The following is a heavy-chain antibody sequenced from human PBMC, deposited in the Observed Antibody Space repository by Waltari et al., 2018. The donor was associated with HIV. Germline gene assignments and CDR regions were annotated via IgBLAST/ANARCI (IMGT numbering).Heavy chain of an antibody. CDR3: DRDSLPKCAAGSCYRK. CDR2: IRSLSYGGTS. J-gene: IGHJ1*01. CDR1: GFTFAQYA. D-gene: IGHD2-15*01. V-gene: IGHV3-49*03. Sequence: EVRLEASGGGVVPPGRSLRLTCVTSGFTFAQYALSWFRQSPGKAPEWVGFIRSLSYGGTSDYAASTKGRVIISRDDSQSVVYLDVTSLKTEDTGVYYCDRDSLPKCAAGSCYRKWGQGT.